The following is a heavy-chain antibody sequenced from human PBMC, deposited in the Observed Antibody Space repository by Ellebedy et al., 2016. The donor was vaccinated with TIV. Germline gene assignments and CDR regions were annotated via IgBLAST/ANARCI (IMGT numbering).Heavy chain of an antibody. CDR2: FKIDASSA. CDR3: ARGYNSGLDF. Sequence: HTGGSLRLACATSGFTFTSHYMHWVRQVPGKGLVWVSRFKIDASSASYTDSAKGRFTISADNAKSILYLQMNGLRAEDTAVYYCARGYNSGLDFWGQGTLVTVSS. CDR1: GFTFTSHY. D-gene: IGHD5-18*01. V-gene: IGHV3-74*01. J-gene: IGHJ4*02.